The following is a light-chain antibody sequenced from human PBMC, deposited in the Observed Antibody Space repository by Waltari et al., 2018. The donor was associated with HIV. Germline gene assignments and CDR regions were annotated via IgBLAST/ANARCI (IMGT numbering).Light chain of an antibody. Sequence: MTQSPATLSVSPGERVTVSCRASQSLSGNLALYQQKPGQAPRLLIHCSSTRATGFPDRFTGSGSGAEFTLTISSLQSEDFAVYYCQQYNNWPWTFGQGTKVEIK. J-gene: IGKJ1*01. CDR2: CSS. CDR1: QSLSGN. CDR3: QQYNNWPWT. V-gene: IGKV3-15*01.